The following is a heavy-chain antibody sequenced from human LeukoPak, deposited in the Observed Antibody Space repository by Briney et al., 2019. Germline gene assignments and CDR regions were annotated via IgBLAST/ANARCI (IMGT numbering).Heavy chain of an antibody. D-gene: IGHD6-19*01. J-gene: IGHJ4*02. CDR3: AKLSGYSSGWYDY. Sequence: PGGSLRLSCAASGFTFDDYAMHWVRPAPGKGLEWVSGISWNSGSIGYADSVKGRFTISRDNAKNSLYLQMNSLRAEDTALYYRAKLSGYSSGWYDYWGQGTLVTLSS. V-gene: IGHV3-9*01. CDR2: ISWNSGSI. CDR1: GFTFDDYA.